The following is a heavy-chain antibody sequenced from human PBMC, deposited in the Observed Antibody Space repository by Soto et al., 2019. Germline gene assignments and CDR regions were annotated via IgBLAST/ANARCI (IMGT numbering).Heavy chain of an antibody. D-gene: IGHD5-12*01. CDR3: AKGGWLDD. CDR1: GFSFTAYI. J-gene: IGHJ4*02. CDR2: ISVSGDKT. Sequence: EVHLLESGGDLVQPGGSLRLSCAASGFSFTAYIMSWFRQAPGQGLEWVSAISVSGDKTYYADSVKGRFTISRDDAKNTLYLQLNSLRVDDTAIYYCAKGGWLDDCVQGTLVTVSS. V-gene: IGHV3-23*01.